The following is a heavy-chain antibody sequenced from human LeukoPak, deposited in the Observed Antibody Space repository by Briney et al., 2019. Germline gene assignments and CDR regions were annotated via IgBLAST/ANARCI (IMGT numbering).Heavy chain of an antibody. CDR3: ATTVTTRAYYYGMDV. V-gene: IGHV3-23*01. J-gene: IGHJ6*02. CDR2: VSGSGGST. CDR1: GFTFSSYA. Sequence: GGSLRLSCAASGFTFSSYAMSWVRQAPGKGLEWVSAVSGSGGSTYYADSVKGRFTISRDNSKNTLYLQMNSLRAEDTAVYYCATTVTTRAYYYGMDVWGQGTTVTVSS. D-gene: IGHD4-17*01.